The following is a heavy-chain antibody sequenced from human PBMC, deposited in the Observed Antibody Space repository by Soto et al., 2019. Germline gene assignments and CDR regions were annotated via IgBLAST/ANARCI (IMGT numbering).Heavy chain of an antibody. Sequence: EVQLLESGGGLVQPGGSLRLSCAASGFTFSSYAMSWVRQAPGKGLEWVSAISGSGGSTYYADSVKGRFTISRDNSKNTLYLQMSSLRAEDTAVYYCAKWHRGGREVNWFDPWGQGTLVTVSS. J-gene: IGHJ5*02. CDR2: ISGSGGST. CDR1: GFTFSSYA. V-gene: IGHV3-23*01. CDR3: AKWHRGGREVNWFDP. D-gene: IGHD2-15*01.